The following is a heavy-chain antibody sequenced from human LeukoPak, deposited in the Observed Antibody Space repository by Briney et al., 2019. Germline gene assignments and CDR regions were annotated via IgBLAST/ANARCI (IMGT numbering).Heavy chain of an antibody. V-gene: IGHV3-23*01. CDR1: GFTFSSYS. J-gene: IGHJ4*02. D-gene: IGHD1-7*01. Sequence: GGSLRLSCAASGFTFSSYSMNWVRRAPGKGLEWVSAISGSGVSTYYADSVKGRFTVSRDNSKNTLYLQMSSLRAEDTAVYYCAKDERNWNYNLASQTYDWGQGTLVTVSS. CDR2: ISGSGVST. CDR3: AKDERNWNYNLASQTYD.